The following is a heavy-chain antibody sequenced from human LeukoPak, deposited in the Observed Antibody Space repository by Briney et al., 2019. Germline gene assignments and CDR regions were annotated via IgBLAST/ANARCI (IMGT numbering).Heavy chain of an antibody. CDR2: ISSSSSYI. D-gene: IGHD6-13*01. J-gene: IGHJ4*02. Sequence: GGSLRLSCAASGFTFNRRGMHWVRQAPGKGLEWVSSISSSSSYIYYADSVKGRFTISRDNAKNSLYLQMNSLRAEDTAVYYCARGFSSMCDYWGQGTLVTVSS. CDR1: GFTFNRRG. CDR3: ARGFSSMCDY. V-gene: IGHV3-21*01.